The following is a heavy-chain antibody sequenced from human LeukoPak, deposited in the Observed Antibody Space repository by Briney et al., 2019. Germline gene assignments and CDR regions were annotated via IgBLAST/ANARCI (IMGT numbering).Heavy chain of an antibody. J-gene: IGHJ6*02. D-gene: IGHD3-9*01. Sequence: EASVKVSCKASGYTFTGYGISWVRQAPGQGLEWMGWISAYNGNTNYAQKLQGRVTMTTDTSTSTAYMELRSLRSDDTAVYYCARDYPNYDILTGPHYYYGMDVWGQGTTVTVSS. CDR2: ISAYNGNT. CDR3: ARDYPNYDILTGPHYYYGMDV. CDR1: GYTFTGYG. V-gene: IGHV1-18*01.